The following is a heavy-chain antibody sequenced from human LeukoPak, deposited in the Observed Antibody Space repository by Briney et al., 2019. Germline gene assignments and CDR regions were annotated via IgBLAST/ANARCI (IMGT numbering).Heavy chain of an antibody. J-gene: IGHJ4*02. D-gene: IGHD5-12*01. CDR2: IYWDDDK. CDR3: AHRQRGYSDYDSYLFDY. V-gene: IGHV2-5*02. Sequence: SGPTLVNPTQTLTLTCTFSGFSISTSGVGVGWIRQPPGKTLEWLALIYWDDDKRYSPSLKSRLTITKDTSKNQVVLKMTNMDPVDTATYYCAHRQRGYSDYDSYLFDYWGQGTLVTVSS. CDR1: GFSISTSGVG.